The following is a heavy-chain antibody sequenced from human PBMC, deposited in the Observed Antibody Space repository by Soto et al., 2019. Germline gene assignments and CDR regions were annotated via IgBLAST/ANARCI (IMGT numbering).Heavy chain of an antibody. CDR3: ARAKSITIFGVVIRSYYGMDV. Sequence: SETLSLTCAVYGGSFSGYYWSWIRQPPGKGLEWIGEINHSGSTNYNPPLKSRVTISVDTSKNQFSLKLSSVTAADTAVYYCARAKSITIFGVVIRSYYGMDVWGQGTTVTVSS. CDR2: INHSGST. D-gene: IGHD3-3*01. V-gene: IGHV4-34*01. CDR1: GGSFSGYY. J-gene: IGHJ6*02.